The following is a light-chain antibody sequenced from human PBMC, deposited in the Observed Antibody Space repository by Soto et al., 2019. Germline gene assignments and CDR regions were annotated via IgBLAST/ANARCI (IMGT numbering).Light chain of an antibody. CDR2: DAS. J-gene: IGKJ2*01. CDR1: QSVGSY. V-gene: IGKV3-11*01. CDR3: QRRRNGGYF. Sequence: EIVLTQSPATLSLSPGERATLSCRASQSVGSYLAWYQQKPGQAPRLLIYDASNRATGIPARFSGSGSGTDFTLPISSLEPEDFAVYYCQRRRNGGYFLGQGTKVDI.